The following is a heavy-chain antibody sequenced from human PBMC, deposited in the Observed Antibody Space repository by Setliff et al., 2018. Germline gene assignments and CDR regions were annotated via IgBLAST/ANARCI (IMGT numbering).Heavy chain of an antibody. J-gene: IGHJ4*02. CDR3: MNSLRTEDTAVYYCFGAGTCSY. CDR1: GGSFSNYY. Sequence: SETLSLTCTVYGGSFSNYYWSWIRQPPGKGLEWIGEINHSGSTNYNPSLRLSCTASGFSYSNCWGRFTISRDNAKNSLSLQMNSLRTEDTAVYYCFGAGTCSYWGQGTLVTVSS. CDR2: INHSGST. D-gene: IGHD5-12*01. V-gene: IGHV4-34*01.